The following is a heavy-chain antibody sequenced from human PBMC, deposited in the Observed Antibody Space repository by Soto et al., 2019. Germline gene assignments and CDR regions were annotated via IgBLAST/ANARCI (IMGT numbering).Heavy chain of an antibody. CDR1: GGTFSSYA. D-gene: IGHD6-13*01. J-gene: IGHJ6*02. CDR3: ARLKHTAAGPYYYYGMDV. V-gene: IGHV1-69*13. CDR2: IIPIFGTA. Sequence: ASVKVSCKASGGTFSSYAISWVRQAPGQGLEWMGGIIPIFGTANYAQKFQGRVTITADESTSTAYMELSSLRSEDTAVYYCARLKHTAAGPYYYYGMDVWGQGTTVTVSS.